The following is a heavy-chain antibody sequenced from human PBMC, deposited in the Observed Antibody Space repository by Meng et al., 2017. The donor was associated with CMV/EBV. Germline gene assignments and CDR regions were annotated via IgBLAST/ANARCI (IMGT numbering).Heavy chain of an antibody. J-gene: IGHJ4*02. D-gene: IGHD3-10*01. CDR1: GFTVSSKY. CDR2: IYSGGST. V-gene: IGHV3-53*01. CDR3: ARVATMVRGVIDY. Sequence: GESLKISCAASGFTVSSKYMSWVRQAPGKGLEWVSVIYSGGSTYYPDSVKGRFTISRDNSKNTLYLQMNSLRAEDTAVYYCARVATMVRGVIDYWGQGTLVTVSS.